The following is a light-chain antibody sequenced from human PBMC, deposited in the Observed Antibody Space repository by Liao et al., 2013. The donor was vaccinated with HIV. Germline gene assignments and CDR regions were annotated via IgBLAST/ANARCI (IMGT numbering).Light chain of an antibody. V-gene: IGLV3-1*01. CDR3: QVWDSSTRV. CDR2: QDT. J-gene: IGLJ1*01. Sequence: SYDLTQPLSVSVSPGQTASITCSGDKLGDKYACWYQQKPGQSPVLVIYQDTKRPSGIPERFSGSNSGNTATLTISGTQAMDEADYYCQVWDSSTRVFGTGTKVTVL. CDR1: KLGDKY.